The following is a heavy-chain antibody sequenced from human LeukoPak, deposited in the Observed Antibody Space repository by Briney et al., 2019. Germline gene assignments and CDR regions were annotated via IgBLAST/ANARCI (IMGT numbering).Heavy chain of an antibody. V-gene: IGHV3-30-3*01. J-gene: IGHJ4*02. CDR1: GFTFSSYA. CDR2: ISYDGSNK. Sequence: GGSLRLSCAASGFTFSSYAMHWVRQAPGKGLEWVAVISYDGSNKYHADSVKGRFTISRDNFKNTLYLQMNSLRAEDTAVYYCARGKMATTTYWGQGTLVTVSS. CDR3: ARGKMATTTY. D-gene: IGHD5-24*01.